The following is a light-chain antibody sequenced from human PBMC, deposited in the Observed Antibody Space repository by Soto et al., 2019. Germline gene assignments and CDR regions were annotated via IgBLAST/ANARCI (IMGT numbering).Light chain of an antibody. V-gene: IGKV3-11*01. CDR3: QQRRNWPWLT. J-gene: IGKJ4*01. CDR2: DVF. CDR1: QSVSNY. Sequence: EIGLTQSRATLSLSPGERATRACRASQSVSNYLAWYQQKPGQGPRLVIYDVFNRATGTPARISGSGSGTDFTLTISSLEPEDFGVYYCQQRRNWPWLTFGGGTRVEI.